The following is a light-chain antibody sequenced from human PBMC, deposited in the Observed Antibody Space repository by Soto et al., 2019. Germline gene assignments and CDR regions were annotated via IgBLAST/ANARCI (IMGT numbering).Light chain of an antibody. CDR1: ENVRTF. CDR3: QQYGSSRTWT. Sequence: ESVLTQSPATLSLSPGERATLACRASENVRTFVDWYQQKPGQAPRLLIHGASSRATGIPDRFSGSGSGTDFTLTISRLEPEDFAVYYCQQYGSSRTWTFGQGTKVDI. J-gene: IGKJ1*01. V-gene: IGKV3-20*01. CDR2: GAS.